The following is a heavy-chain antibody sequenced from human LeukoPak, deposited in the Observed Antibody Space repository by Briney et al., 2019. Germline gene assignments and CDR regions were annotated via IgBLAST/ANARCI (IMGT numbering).Heavy chain of an antibody. CDR2: IYYSGST. V-gene: IGHV4-59*01. CDR3: ARLTGYSSESWFDP. CDR1: DDSITMYY. J-gene: IGHJ5*02. Sequence: SETLSLTCSVSDDSITMYYWTWIRQPPGKGLEWIGYIYYSGSTNYNPSLKSRVTISVDTSKNQFSLKLRSVTAADTAVYYCARLTGYSSESWFDPWGQGTLVTVSS. D-gene: IGHD3-9*01.